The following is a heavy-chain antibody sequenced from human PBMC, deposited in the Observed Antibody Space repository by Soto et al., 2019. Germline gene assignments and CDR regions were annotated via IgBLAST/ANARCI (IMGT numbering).Heavy chain of an antibody. Sequence: QVQLVESGGGVVQPGRSLRLSCAASGFIFSSYGMHWVRQAPGKGLEWVAVISYEGSHTYYADSVKGRFTITRDNSKNTLHRQMNSLRPEDTAVYYCAKEVHCGGGSCSWSEGFDYWGQGTLLTVSS. CDR1: GFIFSSYG. J-gene: IGHJ4*02. V-gene: IGHV3-30*18. CDR2: ISYEGSHT. D-gene: IGHD2-15*01. CDR3: AKEVHCGGGSCSWSEGFDY.